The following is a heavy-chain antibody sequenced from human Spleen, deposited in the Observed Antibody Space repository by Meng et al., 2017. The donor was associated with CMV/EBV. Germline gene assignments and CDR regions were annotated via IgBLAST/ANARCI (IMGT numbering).Heavy chain of an antibody. CDR1: GFTFSSYS. CDR2: ISGTGSYI. V-gene: IGHV3-21*01. D-gene: IGHD4-11*01. J-gene: IGHJ6*02. CDR3: ARVWDDYSRHYYYYYGLDV. Sequence: GESLKISCAASGFTFSSYSLTWVRQAPGRGLEWVSSISGTGSYIYHADSVKGRFTISRDNAKDSVYLQMHSLRAEDTAVYYCARVWDDYSRHYYYYYGLDVWGQGTTVTVSS.